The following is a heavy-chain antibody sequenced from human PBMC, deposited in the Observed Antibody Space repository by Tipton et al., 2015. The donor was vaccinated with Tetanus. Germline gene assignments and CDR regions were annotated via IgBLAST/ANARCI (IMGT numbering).Heavy chain of an antibody. CDR3: ARDRITGPTGRYYAMDV. Sequence: TLSLTCTVSGGSVNDGRFYWTWIRPPPGKALEWVAHIYYSGSATYNPSVASRATVSIDMSKNQFSLRLTSATAADTAVYYCARDRITGPTGRYYAMDVWGQGTTVTVSS. CDR2: IYYSGSA. V-gene: IGHV4-61*01. J-gene: IGHJ6*01. D-gene: IGHD1-7*01. CDR1: GGSVNDGRFY.